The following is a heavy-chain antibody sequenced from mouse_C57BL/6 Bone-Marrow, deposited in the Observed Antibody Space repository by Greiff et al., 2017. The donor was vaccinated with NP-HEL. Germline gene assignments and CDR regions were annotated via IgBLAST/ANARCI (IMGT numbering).Heavy chain of an antibody. Sequence: EVQLQQSGPVLVKPGASVKMSCKASGYTFTDYYMNWVKQSHGKSLEWIGVINPYNGGTSYNQKIKGKATLTVDKSSSTAYMELNSLTSEDSAVYYCAREDYYGSSPDWYFDVWGTGTTVTVSS. D-gene: IGHD1-1*01. J-gene: IGHJ1*03. CDR2: INPYNGGT. V-gene: IGHV1-19*01. CDR1: GYTFTDYY. CDR3: AREDYYGSSPDWYFDV.